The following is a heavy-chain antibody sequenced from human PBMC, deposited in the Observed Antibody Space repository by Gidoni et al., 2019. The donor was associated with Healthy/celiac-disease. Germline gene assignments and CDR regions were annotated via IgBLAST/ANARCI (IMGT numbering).Heavy chain of an antibody. CDR2: ISYDGSNK. V-gene: IGHV3-30*18. Sequence: QVQLVESGGGVVQPGRSLRLSCAASGFTFRSYGMHWVRQAPGKGLEWVAVISYDGSNKYYADSVKGRFTISRDNSKNTLYLQMNSLRAEDTAVYYCAKGKDTAMVRYFDYWGQGTLVTVSS. CDR1: GFTFRSYG. J-gene: IGHJ4*02. CDR3: AKGKDTAMVRYFDY. D-gene: IGHD5-18*01.